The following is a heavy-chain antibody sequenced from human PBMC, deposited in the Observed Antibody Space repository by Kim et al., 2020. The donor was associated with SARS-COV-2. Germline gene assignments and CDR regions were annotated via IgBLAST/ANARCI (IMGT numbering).Heavy chain of an antibody. Sequence: GESLKISCKGSGYSFRSYWIGWVRQMPGKGLEWMGIIYPGDSDTRYSPSFQGQVTISADKSTSSAYLQWSSLKASDTAMYYCARQTHSYDILTGYYYYYGMDVWGQETTVTVSS. CDR3: ARQTHSYDILTGYYYYYGMDV. CDR2: IYPGDSDT. V-gene: IGHV5-51*01. D-gene: IGHD3-9*01. J-gene: IGHJ6*02. CDR1: GYSFRSYW.